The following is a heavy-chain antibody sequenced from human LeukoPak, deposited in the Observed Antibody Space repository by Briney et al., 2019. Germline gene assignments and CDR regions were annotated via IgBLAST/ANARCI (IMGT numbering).Heavy chain of an antibody. Sequence: GGSLRLSCVASGFTFSSYGMHWVRQAPGQRLEWMGWINAGNGNTKYSQKFQGRVTITRDTSASTAYMELSSLRSEDTAVYYCARVGYSSSWHPFDYWGQGTLVTVSS. CDR2: INAGNGNT. D-gene: IGHD6-13*01. CDR3: ARVGYSSSWHPFDY. CDR1: GFTFSSYG. J-gene: IGHJ4*02. V-gene: IGHV1-3*01.